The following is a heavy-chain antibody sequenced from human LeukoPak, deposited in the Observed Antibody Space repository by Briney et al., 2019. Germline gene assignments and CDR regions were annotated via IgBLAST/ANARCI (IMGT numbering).Heavy chain of an antibody. CDR2: INHSGST. Sequence: QSSETLSLTCTVSGGSISSSSYYWSWIRQPPGKGLEWIGEINHSGSTNYNPSLKSRVTISVDTSKNQFSLKLSSVTAADTAVYYCARGLREGDYGLTGDFDYWGQGTLVTVSS. CDR3: ARGLREGDYGLTGDFDY. J-gene: IGHJ4*02. CDR1: GGSISSSSYY. V-gene: IGHV4-39*07. D-gene: IGHD4-17*01.